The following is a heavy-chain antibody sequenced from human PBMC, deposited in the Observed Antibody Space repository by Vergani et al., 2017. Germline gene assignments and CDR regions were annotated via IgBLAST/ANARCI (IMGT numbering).Heavy chain of an antibody. Sequence: QVQLVQSGAEVKKPGASVKVSCKASGYTFSDHHLHWVRQAPGQGLEWVGWININSGATKVAQKFQGRITMGTDTSISTGYMELSSLRSDDTAVYYCARLASVVVPAARPLDLWGQGTLITVPS. CDR1: GYTFSDHH. D-gene: IGHD2-2*01. J-gene: IGHJ4*02. CDR3: ARLASVVVPAARPLDL. CDR2: ININSGAT. V-gene: IGHV1-2*02.